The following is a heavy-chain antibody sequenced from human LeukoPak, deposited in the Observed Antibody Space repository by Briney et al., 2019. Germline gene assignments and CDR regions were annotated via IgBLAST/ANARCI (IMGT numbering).Heavy chain of an antibody. CDR1: GFTVSSNY. V-gene: IGHV3-53*01. Sequence: PGGSLRLSCAASGFTVSSNYMNWVRQAPGKGLEWVSVIYSGGSTWYADSVKGRFTISRDDSKSTLFLQMNSLRAEDTAVYYCARDFSGDYYFDYWGQGTLVTVSS. J-gene: IGHJ4*02. CDR3: ARDFSGDYYFDY. CDR2: IYSGGST. D-gene: IGHD7-27*01.